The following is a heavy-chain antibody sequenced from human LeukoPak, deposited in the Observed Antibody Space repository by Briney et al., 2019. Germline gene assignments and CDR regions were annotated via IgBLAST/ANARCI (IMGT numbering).Heavy chain of an antibody. CDR2: ISSSSSYI. V-gene: IGHV3-21*01. D-gene: IGHD1-26*01. CDR1: GFTFTTYS. CDR3: ARYPRGALLLFDY. Sequence: PGGSLRLSCAASGFTFTTYSMNWVGQAPGKGLGWVSSISSSSSYIYYADSVKGRFTISRDNAKNSLYLQMNSLRAEDTAVYYCARYPRGALLLFDYWGQGTLVTVSS. J-gene: IGHJ4*02.